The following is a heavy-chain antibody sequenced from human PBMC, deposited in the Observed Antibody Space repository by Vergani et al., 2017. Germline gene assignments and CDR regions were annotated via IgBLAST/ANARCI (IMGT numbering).Heavy chain of an antibody. Sequence: QVQLQESGPGLVKPSETLSITCTVSGGSISSYYWSWIRQPPEKGLEWIGYIYYSGSTNYNPSLKSRVTISVDTSKNQFSLKLSSVTAADTAVYYCARYYDSSPYYFDYWGQGTLVTVSS. CDR3: ARYYDSSPYYFDY. CDR2: IYYSGST. CDR1: GGSISSYY. V-gene: IGHV4-59*01. D-gene: IGHD3-22*01. J-gene: IGHJ4*02.